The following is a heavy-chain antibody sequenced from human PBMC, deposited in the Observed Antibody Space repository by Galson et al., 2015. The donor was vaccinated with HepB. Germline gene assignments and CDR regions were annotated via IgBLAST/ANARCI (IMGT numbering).Heavy chain of an antibody. D-gene: IGHD6-13*01. J-gene: IGHJ5*02. CDR2: INPNSGGT. CDR3: AFTGSQTAAAGTGYWFDP. CDR1: GYTSTGYY. V-gene: IGHV1-2*06. Sequence: SVKVSCKASGYTSTGYYMHWVRQAPGQGLEWMGRINPNSGGTNYAQKFQGRVTMTGDTSISTAYMELSSLRSEDTAVYYCAFTGSQTAAAGTGYWFDPWGQGTLVTVSS.